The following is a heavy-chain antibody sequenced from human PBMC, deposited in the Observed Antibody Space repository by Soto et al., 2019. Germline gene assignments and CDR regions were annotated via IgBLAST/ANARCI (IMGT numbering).Heavy chain of an antibody. J-gene: IGHJ4*02. CDR3: AKDGTYYYDSSGPYFDY. D-gene: IGHD3-22*01. Sequence: GGSLRLSCAASGFTFDDYAMHWVRQAPGKGLEWVSSISWNSGSIGNADFVKGRFTISRDNAKNSLYLQMNSLRAGDTALYFCAKDGTYYYDSSGPYFDYWGQGTLVTVSS. CDR1: GFTFDDYA. V-gene: IGHV3-9*01. CDR2: ISWNSGSI.